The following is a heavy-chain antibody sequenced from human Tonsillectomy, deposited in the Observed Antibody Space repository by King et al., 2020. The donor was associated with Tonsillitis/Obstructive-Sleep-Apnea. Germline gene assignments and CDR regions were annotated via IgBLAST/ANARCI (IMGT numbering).Heavy chain of an antibody. D-gene: IGHD5-12*01. CDR3: ARDSLGWYFDL. CDR2: ISRRGSTI. CDR1: GFTFSSYE. Sequence: VQLVESGGGLVQPGGSLRLSCAASGFTFSSYEMNWVRQAPGKGLEWVSYISRRGSTIYYADSVKGRFTISRDNAKNSLYLKMNDLRAEDTAVYYCARDSLGWYFDLWGRGTLVSVSS. J-gene: IGHJ2*01. V-gene: IGHV3-48*03.